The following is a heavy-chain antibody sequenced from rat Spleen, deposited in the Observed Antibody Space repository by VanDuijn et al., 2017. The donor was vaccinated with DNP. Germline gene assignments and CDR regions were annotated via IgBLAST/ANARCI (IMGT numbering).Heavy chain of an antibody. CDR2: ITYDGGST. J-gene: IGHJ3*01. Sequence: EVQLVESGGGLVQAGRSLKLSCAASGFTFSDYNMAWVRQAPTKGLEWVAYITYDGGSTYYRDSVKGRFTISRDNANRTLYLQMDSLRSEDTATYYCATSPGPNWFAYWGQGTLVTVSS. CDR3: ATSPGPNWFAY. V-gene: IGHV5S10*01. D-gene: IGHD1-4*01. CDR1: GFTFSDYN.